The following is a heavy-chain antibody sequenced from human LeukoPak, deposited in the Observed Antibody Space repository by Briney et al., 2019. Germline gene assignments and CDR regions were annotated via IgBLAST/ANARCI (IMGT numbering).Heavy chain of an antibody. CDR1: GGSIISSSDY. J-gene: IGHJ5*02. D-gene: IGHD6-19*01. V-gene: IGHV4-39*01. Sequence: PSETLSLTCTVSGGSIISSSDYWGWLRQPPGKGLEWIGSMSYSGSTYYSPSLKSRVTMSVDTSKNQFSLKLSSVTAADTAVYFCARRIAVALKENWFDPWGQGTLVTVSS. CDR3: ARRIAVALKENWFDP. CDR2: MSYSGST.